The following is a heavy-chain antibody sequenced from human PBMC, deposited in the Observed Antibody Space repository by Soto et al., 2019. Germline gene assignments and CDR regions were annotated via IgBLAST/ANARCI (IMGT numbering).Heavy chain of an antibody. D-gene: IGHD1-1*01. Sequence: SETLSLTCAVYGGSFSGYYWTWIRQPPGTGLEWIGEINHSGSTNYNPSLKSRVTISVDNSKNTLYLQMNSLRAEDTAVYYCASPRLSSDGTTPIDYWGQGTLVTVSS. V-gene: IGHV4-34*01. CDR1: GGSFSGYY. J-gene: IGHJ4*02. CDR3: ASPRLSSDGTTPIDY. CDR2: INHSGST.